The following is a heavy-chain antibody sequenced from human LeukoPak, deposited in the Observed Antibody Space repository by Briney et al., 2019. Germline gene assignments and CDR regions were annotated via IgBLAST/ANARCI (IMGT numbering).Heavy chain of an antibody. Sequence: PGRSLRLSCVASGFTFSSYGMHWVRQAPGKGLEGVAVISYDGSNDYYADSVKGRFTISRDNSKNTLYLQMNSLRTEDTALYYCAKDRFSWLRYFDYWGQGTLVTVSS. V-gene: IGHV3-30*18. CDR3: AKDRFSWLRYFDY. CDR1: GFTFSSYG. CDR2: ISYDGSND. D-gene: IGHD5-18*01. J-gene: IGHJ4*02.